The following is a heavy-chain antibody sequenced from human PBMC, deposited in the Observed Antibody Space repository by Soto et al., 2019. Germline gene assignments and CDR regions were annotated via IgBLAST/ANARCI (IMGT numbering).Heavy chain of an antibody. CDR1: GGSFSGYY. V-gene: IGHV4-34*01. Sequence: QVQLQQWGAGLLKPSETLSLTCAVYGGSFSGYYWSWIRQPPGKGLEWIGEINHSGSTNYNPSLKRRVTISVDTSKNQLSLKLSSVTAADTAVYYCARGSPRGYSGYDYGGRLDYWGQGTLVTVSS. CDR3: ARGSPRGYSGYDYGGRLDY. CDR2: INHSGST. J-gene: IGHJ4*02. D-gene: IGHD5-12*01.